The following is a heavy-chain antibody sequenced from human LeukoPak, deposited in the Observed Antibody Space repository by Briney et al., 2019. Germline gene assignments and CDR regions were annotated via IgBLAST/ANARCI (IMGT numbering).Heavy chain of an antibody. CDR3: AKDALGLYSSWPFDY. CDR2: ISWNSGSI. Sequence: GGSLRLSCAASGFTFDDYAMHWVRQAPGKGLEWVSGISWNSGSIGYADSVKGRFTISRDNAKNSLYLQMNSLRAEDTALYYCAKDALGLYSSWPFDYWGRGTLVTVSS. V-gene: IGHV3-9*01. D-gene: IGHD6-6*01. CDR1: GFTFDDYA. J-gene: IGHJ4*02.